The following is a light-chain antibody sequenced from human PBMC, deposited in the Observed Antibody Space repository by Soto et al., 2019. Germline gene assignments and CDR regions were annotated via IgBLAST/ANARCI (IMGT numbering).Light chain of an antibody. CDR3: QQYGTSPRT. Sequence: EIVLTQSPGTLSLSPGERATPSCRASQSVSSSYLAWYQQKPGQAPRLLMYGASSRATGIPDRFSGSGSGTDFTLTISRLEPEDFAVYFCQQYGTSPRTFGQGTKLEI. J-gene: IGKJ2*01. V-gene: IGKV3-20*01. CDR2: GAS. CDR1: QSVSSSY.